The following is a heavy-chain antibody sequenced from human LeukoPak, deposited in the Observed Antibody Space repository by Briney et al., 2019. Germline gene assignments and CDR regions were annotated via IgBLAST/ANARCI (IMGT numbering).Heavy chain of an antibody. CDR1: GFTLSSYA. Sequence: QPGGSLRLSCAASGFTLSSYAMHWVRQAPGKGLEYVSAISSNGGSTYYANSVKGRFTISRDNSKNTLYLQMGSLRAEDMAVYYCARSGGDIVVVPAAIDYYMDVWGKGTTVTVSS. V-gene: IGHV3-64*01. CDR2: ISSNGGST. D-gene: IGHD2-2*01. J-gene: IGHJ6*03. CDR3: ARSGGDIVVVPAAIDYYMDV.